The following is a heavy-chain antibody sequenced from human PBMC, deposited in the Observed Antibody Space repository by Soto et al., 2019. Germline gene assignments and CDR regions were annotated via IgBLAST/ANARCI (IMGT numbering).Heavy chain of an antibody. D-gene: IGHD6-6*01. J-gene: IGHJ6*02. V-gene: IGHV3-33*01. CDR3: AREQAEQLVPGGYYYYGMDV. CDR1: GFTFSSYG. CDR2: IWYDGSNK. Sequence: PGGSLRLSCAASGFTFSSYGMHWVRQAPGKGLEWVAVIWYDGSNKYYADSVKGRFTISRDNSKNTLYLQMNSLRAEDTAVYYCAREQAEQLVPGGYYYYGMDVWGQGTTVTVSS.